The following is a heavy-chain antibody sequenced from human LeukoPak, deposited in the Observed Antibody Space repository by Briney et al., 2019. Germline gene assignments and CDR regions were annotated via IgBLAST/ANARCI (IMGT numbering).Heavy chain of an antibody. J-gene: IGHJ6*03. V-gene: IGHV1-69*13. CDR3: VIMSHTVVPTARIYYYMDI. CDR2: IIPIFGTA. CDR1: GGTFSSYA. Sequence: ASVKVSCKASGGTFSSYAISWVRQAPGQGLEWMGGIIPIFGTANYAQKFQGRVTITADESTSTAYMELSSLRSEDTAVYYCVIMSHTVVPTARIYYYMDIWGTGTTVIVSS. D-gene: IGHD1-1*01.